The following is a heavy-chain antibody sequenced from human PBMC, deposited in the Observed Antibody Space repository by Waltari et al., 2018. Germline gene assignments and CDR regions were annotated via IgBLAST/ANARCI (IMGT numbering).Heavy chain of an antibody. V-gene: IGHV3-53*01. CDR3: ARVPPSMVRGVNDAFDI. D-gene: IGHD3-10*01. Sequence: EVQLVESGGGLIQPGGSLRLSCAASGFTVSSNYMSWVRQAPGKGLEWVSGIYSGGSTYYADSVKGRFTISRDNSKNTLYLQMNSLRAEDTAVYYCARVPPSMVRGVNDAFDIWGQGTMVTVSS. CDR2: IYSGGST. J-gene: IGHJ3*02. CDR1: GFTVSSNY.